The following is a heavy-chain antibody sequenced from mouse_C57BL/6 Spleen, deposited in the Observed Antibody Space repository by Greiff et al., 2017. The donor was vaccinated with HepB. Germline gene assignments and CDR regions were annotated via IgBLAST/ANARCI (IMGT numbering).Heavy chain of an antibody. J-gene: IGHJ4*01. CDR2: IDPSASYT. D-gene: IGHD2-5*01. CDR1: GYTFTSYW. CDR3: ARGNCSNHEAMDY. Sequence: QVQLQQSGAELVRPGTSVKLSCKASGYTFTSYWMHWVKQRPGQGLEWIGVIDPSASYTNYNQKFKGKATLTVDTSSSTAYMHLSILTSEDAAVYCSARGNCSNHEAMDYCGQGTSVTVSS. V-gene: IGHV1-59*01.